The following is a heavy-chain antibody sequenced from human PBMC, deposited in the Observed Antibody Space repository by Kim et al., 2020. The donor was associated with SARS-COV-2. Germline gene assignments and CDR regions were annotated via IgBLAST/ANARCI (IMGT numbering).Heavy chain of an antibody. CDR3: ARFSLTGDLLAPFDY. D-gene: IGHD7-27*01. J-gene: IGHJ4*02. V-gene: IGHV3-11*04. Sequence: DSVKGRFTISRDNAKNSLYLQMNSLRAEDTAVYYCARFSLTGDLLAPFDYWGQGTLVTVSS.